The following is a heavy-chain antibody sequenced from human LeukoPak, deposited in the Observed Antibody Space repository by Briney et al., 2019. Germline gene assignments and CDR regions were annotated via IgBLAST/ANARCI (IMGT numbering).Heavy chain of an antibody. J-gene: IGHJ4*02. V-gene: IGHV3-20*04. Sequence: GGSLRLSCAASGFTFGDYGMSWVRQAPGKGLEWVSGINWNGGSTGYADSVKGRFTISRDNAKNSLYLQMNSLRAEDTAVYYCARGSNNWNYFDYWGQGTLVTVSS. D-gene: IGHD1-20*01. CDR1: GFTFGDYG. CDR3: ARGSNNWNYFDY. CDR2: INWNGGST.